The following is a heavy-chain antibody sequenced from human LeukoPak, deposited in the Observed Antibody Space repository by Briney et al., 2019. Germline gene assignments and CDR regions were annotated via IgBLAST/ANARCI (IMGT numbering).Heavy chain of an antibody. CDR3: ARSASWEDYFDY. D-gene: IGHD2-2*01. J-gene: IGHJ4*02. CDR2: IYYSGST. CDR1: GGSISSYY. Sequence: SETLSLTCTVSGGSISSYYWSWIRQPPGKGLEWIGYIYYSGSTNYNPSLKSRVTISVDTSKNQFSLKLSSVTAADTAVYYCARSASWEDYFDYWGQGTLVTVSS. V-gene: IGHV4-59*01.